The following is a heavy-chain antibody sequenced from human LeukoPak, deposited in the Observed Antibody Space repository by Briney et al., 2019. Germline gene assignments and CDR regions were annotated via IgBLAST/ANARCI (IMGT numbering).Heavy chain of an antibody. D-gene: IGHD3-9*01. CDR2: TNSDGSST. V-gene: IGHV3-74*01. J-gene: IGHJ4*02. Sequence: GGSLRLSCAASGFTFSSYWMHWVRQAPGKGLVWVSRTNSDGSSTSYADSVKGRFTISRDNAKNTLYLQMNSLRAEDTAVYYCAREYFDWFWGQGTLVTVSS. CDR3: AREYFDWF. CDR1: GFTFSSYW.